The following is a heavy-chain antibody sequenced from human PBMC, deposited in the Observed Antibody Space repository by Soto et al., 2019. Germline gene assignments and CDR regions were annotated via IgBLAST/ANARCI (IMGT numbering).Heavy chain of an antibody. CDR2: IIPMFGST. D-gene: IGHD6-6*01. Sequence: QVQLVQSGAEVKRPGSSVKVSCKASGGTFSHSTVAWVRQAPGHRPEWMGMIIPMFGSTNSAQKFRDRLTFSADTYAYTTHLEPSSLICEETVVYYCATHAGLLGQYSALTGNWGQGTLVTVSS. CDR1: GGTFSHST. J-gene: IGHJ4*02. CDR3: ATHAGLLGQYSALTGN. V-gene: IGHV1-69*06.